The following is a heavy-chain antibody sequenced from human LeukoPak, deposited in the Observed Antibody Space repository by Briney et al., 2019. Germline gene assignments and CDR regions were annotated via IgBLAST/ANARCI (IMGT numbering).Heavy chain of an antibody. CDR2: IIPIFGTA. CDR3: ARAPMVRGVIITSYYYYMDV. CDR1: GGTFSSYA. Sequence: SVKVSCKASGGTFSSYAISWVRQAPGQGLEWMGGIIPIFGTANYAQKFQGRVTITADESTSTAYMELSSLRSEDTAVYYCARAPMVRGVIITSYYYYMDVWGKGTTVTISS. J-gene: IGHJ6*03. D-gene: IGHD3-10*01. V-gene: IGHV1-69*13.